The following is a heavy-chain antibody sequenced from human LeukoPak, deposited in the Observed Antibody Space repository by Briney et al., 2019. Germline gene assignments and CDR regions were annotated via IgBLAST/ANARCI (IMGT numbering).Heavy chain of an antibody. J-gene: IGHJ6*03. CDR2: ISAYNGNT. Sequence: GASVKVSCKASGYTFTSYGISWVRQAPGQGLEWMGWISAYNGNTNYAQKLQGRVTMTTDTSTSTAYMELRSLRSDDTAVYYCARDSGYSSSWPYYYYYYYYMDVWGKGTTVTVSS. V-gene: IGHV1-18*01. CDR3: ARDSGYSSSWPYYYYYYYYMDV. D-gene: IGHD6-13*01. CDR1: GYTFTSYG.